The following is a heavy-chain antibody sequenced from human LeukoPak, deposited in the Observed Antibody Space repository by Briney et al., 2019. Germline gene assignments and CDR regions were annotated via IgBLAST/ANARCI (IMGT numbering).Heavy chain of an antibody. Sequence: SETLSLTGTVSGGSISSSSYYWGWIRQRPGKGLEWIGSIYYSGSTYYNPSLKSRVTISVDTSKNQFSLKLSSVTAADTAVYYCARADTSFFDYWGQGTLVTVSS. V-gene: IGHV4-39*07. CDR3: ARADTSFFDY. J-gene: IGHJ4*02. CDR2: IYYSGST. CDR1: GGSISSSSYY. D-gene: IGHD5-18*01.